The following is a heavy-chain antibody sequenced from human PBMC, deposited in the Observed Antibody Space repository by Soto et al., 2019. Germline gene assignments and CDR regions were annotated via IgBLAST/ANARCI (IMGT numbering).Heavy chain of an antibody. CDR3: ARGSSWYGFSWFDP. J-gene: IGHJ5*02. CDR2: IYYSGST. V-gene: IGHV4-59*01. D-gene: IGHD6-13*01. Sequence: PSETLSLTCTVSGCSISSYYWSWIRQPPGKGLEWIGYIYYSGSTNYNPSLKSRVTISVDTSKNQFSLKLSSVTAADTAVYYCARGSSWYGFSWFDPWGQGTLVTVSS. CDR1: GCSISSYY.